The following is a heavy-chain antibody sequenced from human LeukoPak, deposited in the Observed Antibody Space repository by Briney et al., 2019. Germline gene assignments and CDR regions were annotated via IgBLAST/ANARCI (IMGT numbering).Heavy chain of an antibody. D-gene: IGHD1-26*01. Sequence: SVKVSCKASGGAFSSYAISWVRQAPGQGLEWVGRIIPIFGTANYAQKFQGRVTITTDESTSTAYMELSSLRSEDTAVYYCARWMGAEDDNWFDPWGQGALVTVSS. V-gene: IGHV1-69*05. CDR1: GGAFSSYA. CDR2: IIPIFGTA. J-gene: IGHJ5*02. CDR3: ARWMGAEDDNWFDP.